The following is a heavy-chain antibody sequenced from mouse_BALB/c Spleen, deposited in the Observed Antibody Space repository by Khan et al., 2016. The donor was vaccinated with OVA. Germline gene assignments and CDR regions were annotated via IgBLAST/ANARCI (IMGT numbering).Heavy chain of an antibody. D-gene: IGHD1-3*01. CDR1: GYSFTSYL. CDR3: TRGGYSSFAY. V-gene: IGHV1-5*01. J-gene: IGHJ3*01. Sequence: EVKLLESGTVLARPGASVKMSCKASGYSFTSYLIHWVKQRPGQGLEWIGDIFPGHSDTTYNQKFKDKAKLTAGTSANTAYMELSSLTNEDSAVYYCTRGGYSSFAYWGQGTLVTVSA. CDR2: IFPGHSDT.